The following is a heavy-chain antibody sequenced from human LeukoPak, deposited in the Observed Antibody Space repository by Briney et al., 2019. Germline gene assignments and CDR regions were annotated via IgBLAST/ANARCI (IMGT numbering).Heavy chain of an antibody. CDR3: ARGLYCSSTSCYLDY. CDR2: IYTSGST. J-gene: IGHJ4*02. D-gene: IGHD2-2*01. Sequence: PSETLSLTCTVSGDSISGYYWNWIRQAAGKGLEWIGRIYTSGSTNYDPSLKSRVTISVDKSKNQFSLKLSSVTAADTAVYYCARGLYCSSTSCYLDYWGQGTLVTVSS. V-gene: IGHV4-4*07. CDR1: GDSISGYY.